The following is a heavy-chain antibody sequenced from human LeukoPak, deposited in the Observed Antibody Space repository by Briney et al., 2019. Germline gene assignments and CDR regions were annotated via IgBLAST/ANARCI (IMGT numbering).Heavy chain of an antibody. D-gene: IGHD4-17*01. V-gene: IGHV3-9*03. Sequence: PGRSLRLSCAASGFTFDDYAMHWVRQAPGKGLEWVSGISWNSGSIGYADSVKGRFTISRDNAKNSLYLQMNSLRVEDMALYYCAKGSDYGDYYFDYWGQGTLVTVSS. J-gene: IGHJ4*02. CDR2: ISWNSGSI. CDR3: AKGSDYGDYYFDY. CDR1: GFTFDDYA.